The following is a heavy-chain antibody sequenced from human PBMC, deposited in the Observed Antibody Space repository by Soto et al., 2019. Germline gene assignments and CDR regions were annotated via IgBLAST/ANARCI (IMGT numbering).Heavy chain of an antibody. D-gene: IGHD2-21*02. Sequence: SETLSLTCTVSGGSISSGGYYWSWIRQPPGKGLEWIGYIYYSGSTNYNPSLKSRVTISVDTSKNQFSLKLSSVTAADTAVYYCARCGGDCLYFDYWGQGTLVTVSS. J-gene: IGHJ4*02. CDR1: GGSISSGGYY. CDR3: ARCGGDCLYFDY. CDR2: IYYSGST. V-gene: IGHV4-61*08.